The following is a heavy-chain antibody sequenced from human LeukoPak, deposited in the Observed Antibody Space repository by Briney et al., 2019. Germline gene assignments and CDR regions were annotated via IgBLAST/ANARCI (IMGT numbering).Heavy chain of an antibody. J-gene: IGHJ6*03. CDR3: ASSTVATPLGLEGNYYYMDV. CDR1: GGSFSGYY. CDR2: INHSGST. D-gene: IGHD4-23*01. Sequence: SETLSLTCAVYGGSFSGYYWSWIRQPPGKGLEWIGEINHSGSTNYNPSLKSRVTISVDTSKNQFSLKLSSVTAADTAVYYCASSTVATPLGLEGNYYYMDVWGKGTTVTVSS. V-gene: IGHV4-34*01.